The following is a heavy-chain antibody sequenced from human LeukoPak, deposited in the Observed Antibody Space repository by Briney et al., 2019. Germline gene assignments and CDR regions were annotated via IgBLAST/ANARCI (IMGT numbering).Heavy chain of an antibody. V-gene: IGHV1-69*13. CDR3: ARRIGLTGGYCSGGSCRPSYFDY. Sequence: SSVKVSCKACGGTFISYAISWVRQPACQGLEWMGVIIPIFCIANYAQKFQGRVTITADESTSTAYIELSSLRSEDTSVYYCARRIGLTGGYCSGGSCRPSYFDYWGQGTLVTVSS. CDR2: IIPIFCIA. J-gene: IGHJ4*02. D-gene: IGHD2-15*01. CDR1: GGTFISYA.